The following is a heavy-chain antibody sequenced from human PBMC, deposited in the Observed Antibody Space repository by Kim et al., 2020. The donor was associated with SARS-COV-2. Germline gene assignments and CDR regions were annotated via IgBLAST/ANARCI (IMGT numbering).Heavy chain of an antibody. Sequence: SVKVSCKASGGTFSSYAISWVRQAPGQGLQWMGGIIPIFGTANYAQKFQGRVTITADESTSTAYMELSSLRSEDTAVYCCARDGDGYNFRNWFDPWGQGTLVTVSS. D-gene: IGHD5-12*01. J-gene: IGHJ5*02. CDR2: IIPIFGTA. CDR3: ARDGDGYNFRNWFDP. CDR1: GGTFSSYA. V-gene: IGHV1-69*13.